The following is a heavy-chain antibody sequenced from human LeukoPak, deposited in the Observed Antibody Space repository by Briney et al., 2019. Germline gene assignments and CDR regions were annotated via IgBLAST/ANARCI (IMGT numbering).Heavy chain of an antibody. CDR2: INPSGGST. D-gene: IGHD2-15*01. Sequence: ASVKVSCKASGYTFTSYYMHWVRQAPGQGLEWMGIINPSGGSTSYAQKFQGRVTMTRDTSTSTVYMELSSLRSEDTAVYYCARESVRGYCSGGSCYSGASDIWGQGTMVTVSP. CDR3: ARESVRGYCSGGSCYSGASDI. V-gene: IGHV1-46*01. J-gene: IGHJ3*02. CDR1: GYTFTSYY.